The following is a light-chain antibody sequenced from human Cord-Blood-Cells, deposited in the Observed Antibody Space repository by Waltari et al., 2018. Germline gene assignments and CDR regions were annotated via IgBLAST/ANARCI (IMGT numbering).Light chain of an antibody. J-gene: IGLJ3*02. CDR2: DVS. Sequence: QSALTQPASVSGSPGQSTTISCTGTSSDVGGYNYVSWYQQTPGKAPKLMIYDVSKRPSGVSNRFSGSKSGNTASLTISGLQAEDEADYYCSSYTSSSTWVFGGGTKLTVL. V-gene: IGLV2-14*01. CDR1: SSDVGGYNY. CDR3: SSYTSSSTWV.